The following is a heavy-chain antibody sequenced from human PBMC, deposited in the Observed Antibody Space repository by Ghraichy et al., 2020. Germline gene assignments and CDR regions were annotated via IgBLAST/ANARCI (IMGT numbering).Heavy chain of an antibody. V-gene: IGHV4-34*01. Sequence: SETLSLTCAVYGGSFSGYYWSWIRQPPGKGLEWIGKINHSGSTNYNPSLKSPVTISVDTSKNQFSLKLSSVPAADTAVYYCARDTAMVTDYWGQGTLVTVSS. CDR2: INHSGST. D-gene: IGHD5-18*01. J-gene: IGHJ4*02. CDR3: ARDTAMVTDY. CDR1: GGSFSGYY.